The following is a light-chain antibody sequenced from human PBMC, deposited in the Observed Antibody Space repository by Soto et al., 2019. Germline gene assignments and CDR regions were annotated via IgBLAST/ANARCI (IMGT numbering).Light chain of an antibody. V-gene: IGKV1-39*01. CDR3: QQSYSTPIT. CDR1: QSISFY. CDR2: AAS. J-gene: IGKJ5*01. Sequence: DIQMTQSPSSLSASVGDRVTITCWASQSISFYLNWYQQKPGNAPKVLIYAASNLQTGVPSRFSGSGSGTDFTLTINSLQPEDFAAYSCQQSYSTPITFGQGTRLEIK.